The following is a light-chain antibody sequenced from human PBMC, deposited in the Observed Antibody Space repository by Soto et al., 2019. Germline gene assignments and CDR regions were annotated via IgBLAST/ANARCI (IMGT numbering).Light chain of an antibody. Sequence: QSALTQPPSASGSPGQSVTISCTGTSSDVGGYNYVSWYQQHPGKAPKLIIYEVNKRPSGVPDRFSGSKSGNTASLTVSGLQAEDEADYYCSSYAGSNNFVVFGGGTQLTLL. J-gene: IGLJ2*01. V-gene: IGLV2-8*01. CDR1: SSDVGGYNY. CDR2: EVN. CDR3: SSYAGSNNFVV.